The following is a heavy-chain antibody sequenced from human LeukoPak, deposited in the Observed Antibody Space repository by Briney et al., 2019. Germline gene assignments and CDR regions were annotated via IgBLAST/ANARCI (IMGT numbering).Heavy chain of an antibody. Sequence: PGGSLRLSCAASGFTFSSIAMTWVRQAPGKGLEWVSTIRSNGETTYNADSVKGRFTISRDNSKNTLYLQMSSLRAEDTAVYYCAEDRLYYFDSSGYYDYWGQGTLVTVSS. CDR1: GFTFSSIA. D-gene: IGHD3-22*01. J-gene: IGHJ4*02. CDR2: IRSNGETT. CDR3: AEDRLYYFDSSGYYDY. V-gene: IGHV3-23*01.